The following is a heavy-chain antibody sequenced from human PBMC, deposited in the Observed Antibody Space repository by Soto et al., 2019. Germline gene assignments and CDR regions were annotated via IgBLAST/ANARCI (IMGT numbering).Heavy chain of an antibody. Sequence: GGSLRLSCAASGFTFSSYGMHWVRQAPGKGLEWVAVISYDGSNKYYADSVKGRFTISRDNSKNTLYLQMNSLRAEDTAVYYCAKEGEGYNWNWGDANNAFDIWGQGTMVTVSS. D-gene: IGHD1-7*01. CDR3: AKEGEGYNWNWGDANNAFDI. V-gene: IGHV3-30*18. CDR1: GFTFSSYG. J-gene: IGHJ3*02. CDR2: ISYDGSNK.